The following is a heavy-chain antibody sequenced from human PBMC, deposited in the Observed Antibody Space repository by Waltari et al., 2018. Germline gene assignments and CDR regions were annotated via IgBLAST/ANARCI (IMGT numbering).Heavy chain of an antibody. CDR1: GFTLSSYA. CDR3: AKDGARMDY. CDR2: ISGSGGST. V-gene: IGHV3-23*01. D-gene: IGHD1-26*01. J-gene: IGHJ4*02. Sequence: EVQLLESGGGLIQPGGSLTLSCAASGFTLSSYAMHWVRQAPGKGLEWVSAISGSGGSTYYADSVKGRFTISRDNSKNTLYLQMNSLRAEDTAVYYCAKDGARMDYWGQGTLVTVSS.